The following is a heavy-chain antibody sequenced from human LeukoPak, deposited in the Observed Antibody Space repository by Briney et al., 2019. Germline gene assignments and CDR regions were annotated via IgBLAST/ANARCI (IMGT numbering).Heavy chain of an antibody. CDR1: GYTFTRYA. J-gene: IGHJ4*02. Sequence: ASVKVSCKASGYTFTRYAMNWVRQAPGQGLEWMGWINTNTGNPTYAQGFTGRFVFSLDTSVSTAYLQISSLKAEDTAVYYCARELVGPPPLKKMATGENFDYWGQGTLVTVSS. CDR2: INTNTGNP. CDR3: ARELVGPPPLKKMATGENFDY. V-gene: IGHV7-4-1*02. D-gene: IGHD5-24*01.